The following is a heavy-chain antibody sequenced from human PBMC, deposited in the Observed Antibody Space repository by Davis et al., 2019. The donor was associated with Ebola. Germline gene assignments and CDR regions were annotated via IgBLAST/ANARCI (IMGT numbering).Heavy chain of an antibody. J-gene: IGHJ4*02. D-gene: IGHD3-3*01. CDR2: INPSGGST. CDR1: GYTFTGYY. V-gene: IGHV1-46*01. Sequence: AASVKVSCKASGYTFTGYYMHWVRQAPGQGLEWMGIINPSGGSTSYAQKFQGRVTMTRDTSTSTVYMELSSLRSEDTAVYYCARVDYDFWSGYYNYFDYWGQGTLVTVSS. CDR3: ARVDYDFWSGYYNYFDY.